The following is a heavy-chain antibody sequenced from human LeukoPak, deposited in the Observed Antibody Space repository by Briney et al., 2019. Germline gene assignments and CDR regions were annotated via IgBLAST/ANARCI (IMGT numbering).Heavy chain of an antibody. CDR1: GYTFTTYY. D-gene: IGHD3-10*01. CDR3: ARAWYYYGSGSYYLPYY. Sequence: GASVKVSCKASGYTFTTYYMHWVRQAPGQGLEWMGIINPSGGSTSYTQKFQGRVTITADESTSTAYMELSSLRSEDTAVYYCARAWYYYGSGSYYLPYYWGQGTLVTVSS. V-gene: IGHV1-46*01. J-gene: IGHJ4*02. CDR2: INPSGGST.